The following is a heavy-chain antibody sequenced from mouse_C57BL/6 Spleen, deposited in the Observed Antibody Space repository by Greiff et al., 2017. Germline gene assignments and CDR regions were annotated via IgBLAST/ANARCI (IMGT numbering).Heavy chain of an antibody. D-gene: IGHD2-3*01. CDR2: IDPETGGT. CDR1: GYTFTDYE. Sequence: QVQLQQSGAELVRPGASVTLSCKASGYTFTDYEMHWVKQTPVHGLEWIGAIDPETGGTAYNQKFKGKAILTADKSSSTAYMELRSLTSEDSAVYYCTRGGWLLLWYFDVWGTGTTVTVSS. J-gene: IGHJ1*03. CDR3: TRGGWLLLWYFDV. V-gene: IGHV1-15*01.